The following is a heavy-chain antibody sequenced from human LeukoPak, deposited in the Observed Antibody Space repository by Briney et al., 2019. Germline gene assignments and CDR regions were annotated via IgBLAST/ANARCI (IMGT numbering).Heavy chain of an antibody. CDR1: GYTFTSYG. CDR2: ISAFNGNT. D-gene: IGHD1-1*01. CDR3: ARDETGTTFSWFDP. V-gene: IGHV1-18*01. Sequence: ASVKVSCKASGYTFTSYGISWVRQAPGQGLEWMGWISAFNGNTNYAQKLQGRVTMTTDTSTNTAYMELRSLTSDDTAVYYCARDETGTTFSWFDPWGQGTLVTVSS. J-gene: IGHJ5*02.